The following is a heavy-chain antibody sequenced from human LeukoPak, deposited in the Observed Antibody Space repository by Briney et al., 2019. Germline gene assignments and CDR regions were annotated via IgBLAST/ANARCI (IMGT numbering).Heavy chain of an antibody. J-gene: IGHJ4*02. CDR2: ISSSSTYI. Sequence: GGSLRLSCAASGFAFSTYSMNWVRQAPGKGLEWVSSISSSSTYIYYADSVKGRFTISRDNAKNSLYLQMSSLRAEDTAVYYCAREHYYDSSPYWGQGTLVTVSS. V-gene: IGHV3-21*01. D-gene: IGHD3-22*01. CDR1: GFAFSTYS. CDR3: AREHYYDSSPY.